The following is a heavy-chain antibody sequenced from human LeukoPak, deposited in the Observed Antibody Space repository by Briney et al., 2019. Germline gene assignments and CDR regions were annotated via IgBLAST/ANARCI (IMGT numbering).Heavy chain of an antibody. D-gene: IGHD6-13*01. CDR2: IYHSGST. V-gene: IGHV4-30-2*01. Sequence: PSQTLSLTCAVSGGSISSGGYSWSWIRQPPGTGLEWIGYIYHSGSTYYNPSLKSRVTISVDRSKNQFSLKLSSVTAADTAVYYCARAGSAAAGPYYYGMDVWGQGTTVTVSS. CDR1: GGSISSGGYS. CDR3: ARAGSAAAGPYYYGMDV. J-gene: IGHJ6*02.